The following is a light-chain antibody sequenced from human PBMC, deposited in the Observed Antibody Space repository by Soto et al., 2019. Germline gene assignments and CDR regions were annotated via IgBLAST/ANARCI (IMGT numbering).Light chain of an antibody. Sequence: DIRMTQSPSSLSASVGDRVTITCRASQGISNYLAWYQQKPGKVPKLLFYAASTLQSGVPSRFSGSGSGTDCTLTISSLQPEDVATYYCQKYNSATWTFGQGTKVEIK. CDR3: QKYNSATWT. J-gene: IGKJ1*01. CDR1: QGISNY. V-gene: IGKV1-27*01. CDR2: AAS.